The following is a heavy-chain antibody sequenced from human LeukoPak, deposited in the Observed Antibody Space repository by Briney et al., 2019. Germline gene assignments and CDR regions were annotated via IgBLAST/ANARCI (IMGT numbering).Heavy chain of an antibody. D-gene: IGHD6-19*01. CDR2: IKQDGSEK. V-gene: IGHV3-7*01. J-gene: IGHJ6*02. CDR1: GFTFSSYW. Sequence: GGSLRLSCAASGFTFSSYWTSWVRQAPGKGLEWVANIKQDGSEKYYVDSVKGRFTISRDNAKNSLYLQMNSLRAEDTAVYYCARDMGWYYYYGMDVWGQGTTVTVSS. CDR3: ARDMGWYYYYGMDV.